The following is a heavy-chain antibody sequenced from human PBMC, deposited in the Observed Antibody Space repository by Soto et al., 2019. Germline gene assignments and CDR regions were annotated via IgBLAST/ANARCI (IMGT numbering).Heavy chain of an antibody. CDR1: GFTFSSYA. CDR3: AKELTMIVVVPFDY. V-gene: IGHV3-23*01. D-gene: IGHD3-22*01. Sequence: LRLSCAASGFTFSSYAMSWVRQAPGKGLAWVSAISGSGGSTYYADSVKGRFTISRYNSKNTLYLQMSSLRAEDTAVYYCAKELTMIVVVPFDYWGQGTIVT. J-gene: IGHJ4*02. CDR2: ISGSGGST.